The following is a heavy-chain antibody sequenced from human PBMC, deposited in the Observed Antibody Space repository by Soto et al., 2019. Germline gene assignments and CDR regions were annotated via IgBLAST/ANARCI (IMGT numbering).Heavy chain of an antibody. J-gene: IGHJ6*02. CDR1: GGSISSYY. CDR2: IYYSGST. D-gene: IGHD2-2*01. CDR3: ARDSGTRYCSSTSCYSYYYYGLDV. V-gene: IGHV4-59*01. Sequence: PSETLSLTCTVSGGSISSYYWSWIRQPPGKGLEWIGYIYYSGSTNYNPSLKSRVTIPVDTSKNQFSLKLSSVTAADTAVYYCARDSGTRYCSSTSCYSYYYYGLDVWGPGTTVNVPS.